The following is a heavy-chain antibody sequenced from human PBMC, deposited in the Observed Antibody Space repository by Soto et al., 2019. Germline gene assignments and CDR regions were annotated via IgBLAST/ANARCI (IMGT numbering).Heavy chain of an antibody. Sequence: QVQLLQSGAEVKKPGASVKVSCKASGYTFTSYGISWVRQAPGQGLEWMGWISTFNSHTDYAQKVQGRVAMTTDRSXGTAYMELRSLRSDDTAVYYCARGPLDYPIPDFDYWGEGTLVTVCS. CDR3: ARGPLDYPIPDFDY. V-gene: IGHV1-18*01. D-gene: IGHD2-8*01. J-gene: IGHJ4*02. CDR2: ISTFNSHT. CDR1: GYTFTSYG.